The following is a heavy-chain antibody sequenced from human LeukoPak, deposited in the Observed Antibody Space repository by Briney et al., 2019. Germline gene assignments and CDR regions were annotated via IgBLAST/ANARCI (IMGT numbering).Heavy chain of an antibody. CDR2: IYYSGST. V-gene: IGHV4-39*07. D-gene: IGHD5-18*01. Sequence: SETLSLTCTVSGGSISSSSYYWGWIRQPPGKGLEWIGSIYYSGSTYYNPSLKSRVTISVDTSKNQFSLRLSSVTAADTAVYYCARDRTAMVFGDYYYYGMDVWGQGTTVTVSS. CDR1: GGSISSSSYY. J-gene: IGHJ6*02. CDR3: ARDRTAMVFGDYYYYGMDV.